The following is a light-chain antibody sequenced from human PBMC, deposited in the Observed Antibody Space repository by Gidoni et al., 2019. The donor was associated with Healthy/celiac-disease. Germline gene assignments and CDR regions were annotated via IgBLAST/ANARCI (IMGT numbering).Light chain of an antibody. CDR2: DVS. J-gene: IGLJ3*02. CDR3: CSYAGSYTLGV. Sequence: RAVTISCTGTSSDVGGYNYVSWYQQHPGKAPKLMIYDVSKRPSGVPDRFSGSKSGNTASLTISGLQAEDEADYYCCSYAGSYTLGVFGGGTKLTVL. V-gene: IGLV2-11*01. CDR1: SSDVGGYNY.